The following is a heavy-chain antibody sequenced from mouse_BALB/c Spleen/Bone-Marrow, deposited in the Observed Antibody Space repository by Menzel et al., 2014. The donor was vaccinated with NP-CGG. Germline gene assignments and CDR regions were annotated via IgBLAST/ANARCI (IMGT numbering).Heavy chain of an antibody. D-gene: IGHD2-14*01. CDR2: IWGDGST. Sequence: VQVVESGTGLVAPSQSLSITCTVSGFSLTSYGVSWVRQSPGKGLEWLGVIWGDGSTNYHSALISRLSISKDNSKSQVFLKLSSLQTDDTATYYCAKQDYYRYGYAMDYWGQGTSVTVSS. J-gene: IGHJ4*01. CDR1: GFSLTSYG. CDR3: AKQDYYRYGYAMDY. V-gene: IGHV2-3*01.